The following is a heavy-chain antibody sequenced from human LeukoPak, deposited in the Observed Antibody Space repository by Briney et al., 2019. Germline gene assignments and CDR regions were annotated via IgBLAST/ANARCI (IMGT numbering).Heavy chain of an antibody. D-gene: IGHD2-2*01. CDR3: AGGRWVSSIHGYYFDY. CDR1: GGSFSGYY. J-gene: IGHJ4*02. Sequence: PSETLSLTCAVSGGSFSGYYWSRIRQPPGKGLEWIGEINHSGSTNYNPSLMKRVTTSVDTSNKQSSFKLSAVTAADTAALYSAGGRWVSSIHGYYFDYWGQGTRVTVS. CDR2: INHSGST. V-gene: IGHV4-34*01.